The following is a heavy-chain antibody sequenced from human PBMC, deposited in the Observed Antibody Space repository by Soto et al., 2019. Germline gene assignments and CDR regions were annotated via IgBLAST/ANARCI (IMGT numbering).Heavy chain of an antibody. J-gene: IGHJ1*01. V-gene: IGHV3-23*01. D-gene: IGHD3-22*01. CDR3: AVPYDSSGYES. Sequence: GGSLRLSCAASGFTFSSYAMSWVRQAPGKGLEWVSASSGSGGSTYYADSVKGRFTISRDNSKNTLYLQMNSLGAKDASVYDCAVPYDSSGYESWGQGTMVTVSS. CDR1: GFTFSSYA. CDR2: SSGSGGST.